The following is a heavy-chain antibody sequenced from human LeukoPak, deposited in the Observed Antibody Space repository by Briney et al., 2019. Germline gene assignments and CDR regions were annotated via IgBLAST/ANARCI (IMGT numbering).Heavy chain of an antibody. CDR3: AGQGSGENSHGNFDS. CDR1: GGSISSSGYY. D-gene: IGHD5-18*01. J-gene: IGHJ4*02. Sequence: PSETLSLTCTVSGGSISSSGYYWGWIRQPPGKGLEWIGSIYYSGATYYSPSLRSRVTISEDTSKNQFSLKLSSVTAADTAVYYCAGQGSGENSHGNFDSWGQGTLVTVSS. CDR2: IYYSGAT. V-gene: IGHV4-39*01.